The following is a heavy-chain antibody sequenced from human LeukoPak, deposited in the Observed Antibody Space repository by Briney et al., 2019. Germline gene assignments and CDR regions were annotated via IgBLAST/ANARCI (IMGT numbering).Heavy chain of an antibody. CDR2: ISGSDDAT. J-gene: IGHJ4*02. CDR3: AKGGDFDSSTYYSH. V-gene: IGHV3-23*01. CDR1: GFSFNTHA. D-gene: IGHD3-22*01. Sequence: GGSLRLSCATSGFSFNTHAMTWVRQAPGQGPEWVSSISGSDDATYYADSMKGRFTISRDDSKTTLYLRMNSLRAEDSAIYYCAKGGDFDSSTYYSHWGQGILVVVSS.